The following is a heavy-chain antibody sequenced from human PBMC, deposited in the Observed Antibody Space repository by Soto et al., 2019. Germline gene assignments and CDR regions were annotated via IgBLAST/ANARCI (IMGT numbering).Heavy chain of an antibody. V-gene: IGHV3-9*01. CDR3: VKGHCAHYHEPGSD. CDR2: ISWNSGSV. J-gene: IGHJ4*02. D-gene: IGHD3-10*01. CDR1: GFTYDDYA. Sequence: EVQVVESGGGLVQPGRSLRLSCAASGFTYDDYAMHWVRQAPGKGLEWVSGISWNSGSVGYADSVQGRFTITRDNAKNSLYLQMNSLRPEDTALYYCVKGHCAHYHEPGSDWGQGTLVTVSS.